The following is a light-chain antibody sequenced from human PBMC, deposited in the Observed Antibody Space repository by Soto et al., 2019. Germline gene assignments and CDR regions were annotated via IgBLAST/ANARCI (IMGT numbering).Light chain of an antibody. CDR3: QQYNSYSGK. CDR1: QSINGR. J-gene: IGKJ1*01. CDR2: DAS. V-gene: IGKV1-5*01. Sequence: DIQITHSPSTLSASLVDRVIITFRASQSINGRLAWHQQKPGTAPKLLIHDASTLESGVPSRFSGSGSGTEFTLTISSLQPDDFATYYCQQYNSYSGKFGQGTKVDIK.